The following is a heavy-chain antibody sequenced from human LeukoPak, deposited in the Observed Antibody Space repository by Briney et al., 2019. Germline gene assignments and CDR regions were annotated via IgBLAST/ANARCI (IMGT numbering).Heavy chain of an antibody. CDR1: GFTFTGHY. J-gene: IGHJ4*02. V-gene: IGHV1-2*02. CDR3: ARGGGGGYDY. Sequence: ASVKVSCKASGFTFTGHYMHWVRQAPGQGLEWMGWINPNSGGTISSQNFQGRVTLTRDTSISTAYMELSRLRSDDTAVYYCARGGGGGYDYWGQGTLVTVSS. D-gene: IGHD3-16*01. CDR2: INPNSGGT.